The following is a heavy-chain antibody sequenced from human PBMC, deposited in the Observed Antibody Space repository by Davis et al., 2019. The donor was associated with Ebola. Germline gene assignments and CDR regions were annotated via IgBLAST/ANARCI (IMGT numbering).Heavy chain of an antibody. V-gene: IGHV4-39*01. J-gene: IGHJ3*02. CDR3: ARRPRYCSGGSCYSDAFDI. Sequence: PSETLSLTCTVSGGSISSSSYYWGWIRQPPGKGLEWIGSIYYSGSTYYNPSLKSRVTISVDTSKNQFSLKLSSVTAADTAVYYCARRPRYCSGGSCYSDAFDIWGQGTMVTVSS. CDR2: IYYSGST. D-gene: IGHD2-15*01. CDR1: GGSISSSSYY.